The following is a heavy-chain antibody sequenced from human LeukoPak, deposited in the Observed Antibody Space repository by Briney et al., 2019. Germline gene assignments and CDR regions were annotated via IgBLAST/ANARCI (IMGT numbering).Heavy chain of an antibody. J-gene: IGHJ4*02. V-gene: IGHV3-53*01. CDR2: IYSGGST. CDR1: GFTVSSNY. Sequence: GGSLRLSCAASGFTVSSNYMSWVRQAPGKGLEWVSVIYSGGSTYYADSVKGRFIISRDNSKNTLYLQMNSLRAEDAAVYYCAREKYAYGSGSYYPLDYWGQGTLVTVSS. D-gene: IGHD3-10*01. CDR3: AREKYAYGSGSYYPLDY.